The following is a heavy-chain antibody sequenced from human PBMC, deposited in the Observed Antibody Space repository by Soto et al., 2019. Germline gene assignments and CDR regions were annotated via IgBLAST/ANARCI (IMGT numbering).Heavy chain of an antibody. J-gene: IGHJ4*02. Sequence: QVQLVQSGAEVKKPGSSVKVSCKASGGTFSSYTVSWVRQAPGQGLEWMGGIMPIFGTVSYAQKFQGRVTSTADESTSSAYMELRSLTTDDPGVYYCARDGAGDGLDYWGQGTLVTVSS. CDR1: GGTFSSYT. CDR2: IMPIFGTV. CDR3: ARDGAGDGLDY. V-gene: IGHV1-69*01. D-gene: IGHD7-27*01.